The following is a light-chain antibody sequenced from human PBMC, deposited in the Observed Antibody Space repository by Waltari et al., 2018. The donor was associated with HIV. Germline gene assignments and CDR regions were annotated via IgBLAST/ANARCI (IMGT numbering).Light chain of an antibody. CDR2: GNN. J-gene: IGLJ3*02. Sequence: QAVLTQPPSVSGAPGQRVTFSCTGSSSNLGAGYDVHRYQQLPGTAPKLLIYGNNNRPSGVPDRFSGSKSGTSASLAITGLQAEDEADYYCQSYDSSLSGSWVFGGGTKLTVL. CDR3: QSYDSSLSGSWV. CDR1: SSNLGAGYD. V-gene: IGLV1-40*01.